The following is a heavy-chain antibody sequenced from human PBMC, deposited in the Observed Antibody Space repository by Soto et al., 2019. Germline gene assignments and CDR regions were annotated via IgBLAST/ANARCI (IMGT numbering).Heavy chain of an antibody. V-gene: IGHV4-4*02. CDR1: GDSINSNYC. D-gene: IGHD6-19*01. Sequence: QVQLQESGPGLVRPSGTLSLTCAVSGDSINSNYCWTWVRQPPGQGLEWIAGIYYSGGTSYNPSPERRVTLSTDKSNNRYSLNLTAVTAADTAVYYCARDTGWGLGYWGQGTLVTGSS. J-gene: IGHJ4*02. CDR3: ARDTGWGLGY. CDR2: IYYSGGT.